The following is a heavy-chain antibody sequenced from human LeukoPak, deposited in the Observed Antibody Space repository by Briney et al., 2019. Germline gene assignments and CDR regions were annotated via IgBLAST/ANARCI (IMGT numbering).Heavy chain of an antibody. J-gene: IGHJ4*02. CDR2: IYHTGST. V-gene: IGHV4-59*08. CDR3: ATTSYYYDSPDY. CDR1: GGSVSDYY. Sequence: SETLSLTCTISGGSVSDYYWSWIRQSPGKGLEWIGYIYHTGSTSYSPSLKSRVTISADTSQNQFSLKLSSVTAADTAVYYCATTSYYYDSPDYWGQGTLVTVSS. D-gene: IGHD3-22*01.